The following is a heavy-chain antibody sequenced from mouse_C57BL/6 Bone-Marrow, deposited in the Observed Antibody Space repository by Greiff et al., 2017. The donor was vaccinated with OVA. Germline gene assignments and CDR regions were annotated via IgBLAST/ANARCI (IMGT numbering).Heavy chain of an antibody. V-gene: IGHV8-8*01. Sequence: QVTLKVCGPGILQPSQTLSLTCSFSGFSLSTFGMGVGWIRQPSGKGLEWLAHIWWDDDKYYNPALKSRLTISKDTSKNQVFLKIANVDTADTATYYCARRDGIYDGYYYYFDYWGQGTTLTVSS. J-gene: IGHJ2*01. CDR1: GFSLSTFGMG. CDR2: IWWDDDK. D-gene: IGHD2-3*01. CDR3: ARRDGIYDGYYYYFDY.